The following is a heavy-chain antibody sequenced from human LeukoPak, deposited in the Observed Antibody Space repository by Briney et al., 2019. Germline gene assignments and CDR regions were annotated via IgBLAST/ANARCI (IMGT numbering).Heavy chain of an antibody. CDR2: IIPIFGTA. CDR3: ARTPRDYGDYPPY. Sequence: GASVKVSCKASGGTFSSYAISWVRQAPGQGLEWMGGIIPIFGTANYAQKFQGRVTITADESTSTAYMELSSLRSEDTAVYYCARTPRDYGDYPPYWGQGTLVTVSS. V-gene: IGHV1-69*13. CDR1: GGTFSSYA. D-gene: IGHD4-17*01. J-gene: IGHJ4*02.